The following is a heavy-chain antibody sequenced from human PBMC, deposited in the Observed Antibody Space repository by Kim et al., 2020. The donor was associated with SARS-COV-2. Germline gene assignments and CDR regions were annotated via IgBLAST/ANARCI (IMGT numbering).Heavy chain of an antibody. V-gene: IGHV3-15*01. Sequence: YAAPVKGRFTIARDDSKNTLYLQVNSLKTEDTAVYYCTTDNDYSNYRGDYWGQGTLVTVSS. CDR3: TTDNDYSNYRGDY. D-gene: IGHD4-4*01. J-gene: IGHJ4*02.